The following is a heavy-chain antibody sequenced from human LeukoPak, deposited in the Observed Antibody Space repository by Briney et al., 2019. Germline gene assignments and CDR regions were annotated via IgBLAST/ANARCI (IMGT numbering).Heavy chain of an antibody. CDR1: GGTFSSYA. CDR2: ISAYNGNT. V-gene: IGHV1-18*01. J-gene: IGHJ6*02. D-gene: IGHD3-9*01. CDR3: ATTVYYDILTGYGGYYYYGMDV. Sequence: ASVKVSCKASGGTFSSYAISWVRQAPGQGLEWMGWISAYNGNTNYAQKLQGRVTMTTDTSTSTAYMELRSLRSDDTAVYYCATTVYYDILTGYGGYYYYGMDVWGQGTTVTVSS.